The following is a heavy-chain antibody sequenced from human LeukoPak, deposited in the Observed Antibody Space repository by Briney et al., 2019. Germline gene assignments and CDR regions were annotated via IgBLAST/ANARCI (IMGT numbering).Heavy chain of an antibody. Sequence: ASVTVSCTASGYTFTSYYMHWVRQAPGQGLEWMGIINPSGGSTSYAQKFQGRVTMTRDTSTSTVYMELSSLRSEDTAVYYCARAQYGDYSYDYWGQGTLVTVSS. J-gene: IGHJ4*02. V-gene: IGHV1-46*01. CDR2: INPSGGST. D-gene: IGHD4-17*01. CDR3: ARAQYGDYSYDY. CDR1: GYTFTSYY.